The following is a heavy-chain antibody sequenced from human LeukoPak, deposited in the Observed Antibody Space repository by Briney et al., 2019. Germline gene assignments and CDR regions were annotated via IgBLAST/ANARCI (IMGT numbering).Heavy chain of an antibody. D-gene: IGHD4-17*01. Sequence: PSETLSLTCTVSGGSISSGGYYWSWIRQPPGKGLEWIGYIYHSGSTYYNPSLKSRVTISVDRSKNQFSLKLSSVTAADTAVYYCARAPYRGDYEDAYFDYWGQGTLVTVSS. J-gene: IGHJ4*02. V-gene: IGHV4-30-2*01. CDR2: IYHSGST. CDR3: ARAPYRGDYEDAYFDY. CDR1: GGSISSGGYY.